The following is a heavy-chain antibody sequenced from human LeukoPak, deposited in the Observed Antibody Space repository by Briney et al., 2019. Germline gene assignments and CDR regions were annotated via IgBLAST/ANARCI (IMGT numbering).Heavy chain of an antibody. J-gene: IGHJ4*02. CDR1: GDTFTAYY. CDR3: ARDGMGIVVVPAAPTPPDY. CDR2: INPNSGGT. Sequence: ASVKVSCKASGDTFTAYYMHWVRQAPGQGLEWMGWINPNSGGTNYAQKFQGRVTMTRATSISTAYMELSRLRSDDTAVYYCARDGMGIVVVPAAPTPPDYGGQGTLVTVSS. V-gene: IGHV1-2*02. D-gene: IGHD2-2*03.